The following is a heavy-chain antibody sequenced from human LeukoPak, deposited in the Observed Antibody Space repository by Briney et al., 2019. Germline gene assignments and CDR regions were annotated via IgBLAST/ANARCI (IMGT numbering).Heavy chain of an antibody. J-gene: IGHJ6*02. CDR2: ISWNSGSI. Sequence: PGGSLRLSCAASGFTFDDYAMHWVRQAPGKGLEWVSGISWNSGSIGHADSVKGRFTISRDNAKNSLYLQMNSLRAEDTALYYCAKEYRVRGVGYYGMDVWGQGTTVTVSS. D-gene: IGHD3-10*01. CDR3: AKEYRVRGVGYYGMDV. CDR1: GFTFDDYA. V-gene: IGHV3-9*01.